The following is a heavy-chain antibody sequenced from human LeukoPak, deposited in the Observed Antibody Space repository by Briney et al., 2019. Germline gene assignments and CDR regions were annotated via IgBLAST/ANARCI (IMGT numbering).Heavy chain of an antibody. CDR3: ARGGEHCSGGSCYRNWFDP. D-gene: IGHD2-15*01. Sequence: SETLSLTCTVSGGSISSGSYYWSWIRQPAGKGLEWIGRIYTSGSTNYNPALKSRVTISVDTSKNQFSLKLSSVTAADTAVYYCARGGEHCSGGSCYRNWFDPWGQGTLVTVSS. CDR2: IYTSGST. J-gene: IGHJ5*02. V-gene: IGHV4-61*02. CDR1: GGSISSGSYY.